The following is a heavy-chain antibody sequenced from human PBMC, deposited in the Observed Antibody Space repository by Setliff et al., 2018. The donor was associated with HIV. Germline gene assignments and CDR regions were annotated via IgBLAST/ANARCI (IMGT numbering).Heavy chain of an antibody. Sequence: PSETLSLTCTVSGGSISSHYWSWIRQPPGKGLEWIGYMYYSGSTNYNPSLNSRVTISVDMSKNQFSLKMNSLTAADTALYYCARAYYSYYMDVWGQGTTVTVSS. J-gene: IGHJ6*03. CDR3: ARAYYSYYMDV. V-gene: IGHV4-59*08. CDR1: GGSISSHY. CDR2: MYYSGST.